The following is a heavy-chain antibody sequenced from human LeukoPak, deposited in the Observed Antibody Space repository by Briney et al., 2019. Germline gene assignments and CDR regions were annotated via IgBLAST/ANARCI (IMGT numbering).Heavy chain of an antibody. J-gene: IGHJ4*02. CDR3: ARGSTYYDSSGQVPFDY. CDR1: GFTFSTYT. V-gene: IGHV3-48*01. Sequence: QAGGSLRLSCAASGFTFSTYTMYWVRHPPGKRLEWVSIIGNNGGGIHYADSVKGRFTISRDNAKNSLYLQMNSLRAEDTAVYYCARGSTYYDSSGQVPFDYWGQGTLVTVSS. D-gene: IGHD3-22*01. CDR2: IGNNGGGI.